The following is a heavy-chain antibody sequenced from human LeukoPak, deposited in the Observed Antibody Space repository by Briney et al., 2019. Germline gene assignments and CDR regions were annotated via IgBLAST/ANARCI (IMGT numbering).Heavy chain of an antibody. V-gene: IGHV3-30*18. J-gene: IGHJ4*02. Sequence: PGGSLRLSCAASGFTFSTYGMHWVRQAPGKGLEWVAVISYDGSNKYYADSVKGRFTISRDNSKNTLYLQMNSLRAEDTAVYYCAKGSNYDGSHCFADKYYFDYWGQGTLVTVSS. CDR3: AKGSNYDGSHCFADKYYFDY. CDR2: ISYDGSNK. D-gene: IGHD3-22*01. CDR1: GFTFSTYG.